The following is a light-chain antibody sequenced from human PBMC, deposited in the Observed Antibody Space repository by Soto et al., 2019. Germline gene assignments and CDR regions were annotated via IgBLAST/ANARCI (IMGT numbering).Light chain of an antibody. Sequence: EIVLTQSPGTLSLSPGERATLSCRASQSVSNNYLAWYQQKPGQAPRLLIYGASSRATGIPDRFSGTGSETDFTLTISRLEPEDFAVYYCQQYDNSPITLGQGTRLEIK. CDR3: QQYDNSPIT. J-gene: IGKJ5*01. V-gene: IGKV3-20*01. CDR2: GAS. CDR1: QSVSNNY.